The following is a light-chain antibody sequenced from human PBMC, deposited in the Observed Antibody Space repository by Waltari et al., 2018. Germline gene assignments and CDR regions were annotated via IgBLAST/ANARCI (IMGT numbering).Light chain of an antibody. CDR2: AAS. J-gene: IGKJ2*01. CDR1: QSISSY. Sequence: DIQMTQSPSSLSASLGASVTITCRASQSISSYLNWYQQKPGKAPKLLIYAASSLQSGVPSRFSGSGSGTDFTLTISSLQPEDFATYYCQQSYSTPYTFGQGTKLEIK. V-gene: IGKV1-39*01. CDR3: QQSYSTPYT.